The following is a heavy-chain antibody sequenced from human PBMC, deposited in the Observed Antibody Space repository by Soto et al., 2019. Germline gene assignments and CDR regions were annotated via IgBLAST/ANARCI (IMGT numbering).Heavy chain of an antibody. V-gene: IGHV1-2*02. CDR1: GYTFTDYY. CDR2: INPNSGAT. CDR3: ARAAPLRYSGYALDH. J-gene: IGHJ4*02. Sequence: QVQLVSSGAEVKKPGASVKVSCRASGYTFTDYYIHWVRQAPGQGLQWVGWINPNSGATEYAQKFQGRVTMTRDPSISTVYMEVTRPRSDDTALYFCARAAPLRYSGYALDHWGQGTRVTVST. D-gene: IGHD5-12*01.